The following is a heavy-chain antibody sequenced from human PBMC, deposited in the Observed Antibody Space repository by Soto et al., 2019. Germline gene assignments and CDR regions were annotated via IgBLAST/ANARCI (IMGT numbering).Heavy chain of an antibody. CDR3: AKRPSRRHMIVVAKRVVSQEYGMDV. Sequence: GGSLRLSCAASGFTFSNYDMGWVRQAPGKGLEWVSAISNSDGRTYYADSVKGRFTISRDNSKNTLYLQMNSLGDEDTAVYYCAKRPSRRHMIVVAKRVVSQEYGMDVWGQGTTVTVSS. CDR2: ISNSDGRT. D-gene: IGHD3-22*01. J-gene: IGHJ6*02. CDR1: GFTFSNYD. V-gene: IGHV3-23*01.